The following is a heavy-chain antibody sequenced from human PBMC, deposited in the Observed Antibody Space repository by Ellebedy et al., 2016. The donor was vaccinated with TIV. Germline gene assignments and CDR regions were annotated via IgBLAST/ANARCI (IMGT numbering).Heavy chain of an antibody. Sequence: PGGSLRLSCQGSAYSSNHYWIARAPHMPGTGLERMGIIYLSDSDTRYSPSFQGQVTISADRAVTTAYLHFNSLKPSDTAVYYCAKLGHRATPDDSWGQGTLVTVSS. CDR1: AYSSNHYW. J-gene: IGHJ4*02. CDR2: IYLSDSDT. CDR3: AKLGHRATPDDS. D-gene: IGHD1-14*01. V-gene: IGHV5-51*01.